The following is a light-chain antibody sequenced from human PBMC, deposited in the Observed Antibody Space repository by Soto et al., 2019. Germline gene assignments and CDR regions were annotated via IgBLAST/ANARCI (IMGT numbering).Light chain of an antibody. V-gene: IGKV1-27*01. CDR1: QSISNY. CDR2: WAS. CDR3: QQYYTTPWT. Sequence: DIQMTQSPSSLSASVGDRVTITCRASQSISNYLNWYQRKPGKAPKALIYWASTRESGVPDRFSGSGSGTDFTLTISSLQAEDVAVYYCQQYYTTPWTFGQGTKVDIK. J-gene: IGKJ1*01.